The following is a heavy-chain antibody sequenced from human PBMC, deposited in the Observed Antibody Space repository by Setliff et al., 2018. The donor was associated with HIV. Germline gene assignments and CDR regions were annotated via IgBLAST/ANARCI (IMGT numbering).Heavy chain of an antibody. V-gene: IGHV3-23*01. D-gene: IGHD4-4*01. CDR2: ISDSGDST. CDR1: GFKFGEFA. Sequence: GGSLRLSCVASGFKFGEFAMSWVRQAPGKGLEWLSAISDSGDSTFYADSVRGRLTTSRDNSRNTLYLQMYGLRVEDTAVYFCRLPLFDSVTDVNYQPQDVWGKGTTVTVSS. CDR3: RLPLFDSVTDVNYQPQDV. J-gene: IGHJ6*04.